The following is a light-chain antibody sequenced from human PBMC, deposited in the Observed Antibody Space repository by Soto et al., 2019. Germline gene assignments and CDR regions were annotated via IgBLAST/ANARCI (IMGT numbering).Light chain of an antibody. Sequence: EIVLTQSPATLSVSLGGRATLSCRANQTITSRYLVWYQQRPGQAPRLLIYGASSRAPGVPDRFSGSGSGTDFTLSVSSLEPEDFSVYFCQQYGSSPWTFGQGTKVDIK. V-gene: IGKV3-20*01. CDR3: QQYGSSPWT. CDR2: GAS. J-gene: IGKJ1*01. CDR1: QTITSRY.